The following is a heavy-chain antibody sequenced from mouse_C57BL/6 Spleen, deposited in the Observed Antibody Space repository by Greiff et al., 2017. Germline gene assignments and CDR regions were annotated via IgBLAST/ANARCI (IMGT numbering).Heavy chain of an antibody. CDR3: ARDWGDY. V-gene: IGHV7-1*01. J-gene: IGHJ4*01. CDR1: GFTFSDFY. Sequence: EVHLVESGGGLVQSGRSLRLSCATSGFTFSDFYMEWVRQAPGKGLEWIAASRNKANDYTTEYSASVKGRFIVSRDTSQSILYLQMNALRAEDTAIYYCARDWGDYWGQGTSVTVSS. CDR2: SRNKANDYTT.